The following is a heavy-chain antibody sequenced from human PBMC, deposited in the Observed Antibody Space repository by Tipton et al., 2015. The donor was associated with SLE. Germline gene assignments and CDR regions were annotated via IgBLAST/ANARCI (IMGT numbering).Heavy chain of an antibody. CDR3: ARALWKGGDY. Sequence: TLSLTCAVSGGSISGYYWSWIRQPPGKELEWIGYIHYSGTTDYNPSLRSRVTMSIDTSRNQFSLNLNSVTAADTAVYYCARALWKGGDYWGQGTLVTVSS. D-gene: IGHD1-1*01. CDR2: IHYSGTT. V-gene: IGHV4-59*12. J-gene: IGHJ4*02. CDR1: GGSISGYY.